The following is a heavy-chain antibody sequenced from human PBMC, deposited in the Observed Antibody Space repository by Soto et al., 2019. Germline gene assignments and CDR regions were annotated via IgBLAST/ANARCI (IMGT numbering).Heavy chain of an antibody. CDR1: GYTFTSYG. D-gene: IGHD2-2*02. CDR2: ISAYNGNT. V-gene: IGHV1-18*01. CDR3: ARRDCSSTSCYINWFDP. Sequence: GASVKVSCKASGYTFTSYGISWVRQAPGQGLEWMGWISAYNGNTNYAQKLQGRVTMTTDTSTSTAYMELRGLRSDDTAVYYCARRDCSSTSCYINWFDPWGQGTLVTVSS. J-gene: IGHJ5*02.